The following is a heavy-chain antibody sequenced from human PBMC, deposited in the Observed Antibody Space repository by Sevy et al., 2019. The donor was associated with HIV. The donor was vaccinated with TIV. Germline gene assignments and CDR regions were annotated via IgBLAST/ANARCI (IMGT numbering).Heavy chain of an antibody. D-gene: IGHD3-22*01. CDR2: ISGSGGST. CDR1: GFTFSSYA. J-gene: IGHJ4*02. V-gene: IGHV3-23*01. Sequence: GGSLRLSCAASGFTFSSYAMSWVRLAPGKGLEWVSAISGSGGSTYYADSVKGRFTISRDNSKNTLYLQMNSLRAEDTAVYYCAKLQIYYYDSSGYKGYWGQGTLVTVSS. CDR3: AKLQIYYYDSSGYKGY.